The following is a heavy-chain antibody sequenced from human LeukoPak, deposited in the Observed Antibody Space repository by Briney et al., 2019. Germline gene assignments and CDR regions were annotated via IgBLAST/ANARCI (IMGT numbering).Heavy chain of an antibody. J-gene: IGHJ6*03. Sequence: SVKVSCKASGGTFSSYAISWVRQAPGQGLEWMGGIIPIFGTANYAQKFQGRVTITADESTSTAYMELSSLRSEDTAVYYCARMVRGVVVVAATPNYYYYYMDVWGKGTTVTISS. D-gene: IGHD2-15*01. V-gene: IGHV1-69*13. CDR1: GGTFSSYA. CDR3: ARMVRGVVVVAATPNYYYYYMDV. CDR2: IIPIFGTA.